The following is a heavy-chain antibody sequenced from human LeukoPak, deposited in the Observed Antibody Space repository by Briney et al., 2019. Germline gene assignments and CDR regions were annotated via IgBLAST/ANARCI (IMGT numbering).Heavy chain of an antibody. CDR2: INSDGSNT. CDR1: GFTFSSYY. CDR3: ATDRGSYRPIEN. D-gene: IGHD1-26*01. V-gene: IGHV3-74*01. Sequence: GGSLRLSCAASGFTFSSYYMHWVRQAPGKGLVWVSRINSDGSNTIYADSVKGRFTFSRDNAKNTVFLQMNNLRAEDTAVYYCATDRGSYRPIENWGQGTLVIVSS. J-gene: IGHJ4*02.